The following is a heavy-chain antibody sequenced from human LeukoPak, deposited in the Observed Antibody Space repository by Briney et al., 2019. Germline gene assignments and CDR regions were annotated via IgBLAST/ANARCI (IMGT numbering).Heavy chain of an antibody. CDR1: GGSISSSSYY. CDR3: AREPRGYYYGSGSFDY. J-gene: IGHJ4*02. V-gene: IGHV4-39*07. D-gene: IGHD3-10*01. Sequence: SETLSLTCTVSGGSISSSSYYWGWIRQPPGKGLEWIGSIYYSGSTYYNPSLKSRVTISVDTSKNQFSLKLSSVTAADTAVYYCAREPRGYYYGSGSFDYWGQGTLVTVSS. CDR2: IYYSGST.